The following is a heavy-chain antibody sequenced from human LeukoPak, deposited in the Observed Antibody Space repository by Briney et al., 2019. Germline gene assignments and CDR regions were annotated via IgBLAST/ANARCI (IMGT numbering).Heavy chain of an antibody. D-gene: IGHD3-9*01. CDR1: GYTFTSYD. CDR3: ARDSDIRNYDILTGTIDEAFDI. Sequence: GASVKVSCKASGYTFTSYDINWVRQATGQGLEWMGWMNPNSGNTGYAQKFQGRVTMTTDTSTSTAYMELRSLRSDDTAVYYCARDSDIRNYDILTGTIDEAFDIWGQGTMVTVSS. V-gene: IGHV1-8*01. J-gene: IGHJ3*02. CDR2: MNPNSGNT.